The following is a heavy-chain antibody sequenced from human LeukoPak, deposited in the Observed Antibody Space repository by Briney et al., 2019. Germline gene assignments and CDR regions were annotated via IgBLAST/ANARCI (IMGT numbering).Heavy chain of an antibody. CDR2: ILNDGSNK. CDR1: GFTFSTYG. V-gene: IGHV3-30*18. D-gene: IGHD1-26*01. Sequence: PGRSLRLSCAASGFTFSTYGMHWVRQAPGKGLEWVAFILNDGSNKYYADSVKGRLTISRDNSKNTLYLQMNSLRAEDTAVYYCAKDGIVGAAKDYWGQGTLVTVSS. CDR3: AKDGIVGAAKDY. J-gene: IGHJ4*02.